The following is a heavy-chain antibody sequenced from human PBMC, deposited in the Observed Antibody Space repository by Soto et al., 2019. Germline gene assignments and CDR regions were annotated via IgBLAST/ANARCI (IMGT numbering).Heavy chain of an antibody. Sequence: PGVSLRLSCAASGVTLSPHWMSWVRQAPGKGLQWVANIKQDGSEEYYVDSVKGRFTISRDNAKNSLYLQMDSLRAEDTAVYYCVASYNSAGSHYNPDYWGQGTLVTVSS. V-gene: IGHV3-7*01. D-gene: IGHD3-10*01. CDR1: GVTLSPHW. J-gene: IGHJ4*02. CDR3: VASYNSAGSHYNPDY. CDR2: IKQDGSEE.